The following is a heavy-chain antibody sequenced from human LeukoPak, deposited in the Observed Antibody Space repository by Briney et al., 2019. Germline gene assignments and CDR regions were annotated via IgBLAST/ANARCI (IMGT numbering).Heavy chain of an antibody. Sequence: SEALSLTCAVYGGSFSGYYWSWIRQPPGKGLEWIGEINHSGSTNYNPSLKSRVTISVDTSKNQFSLKLSSVTAADTAVFYCARDSRRGYYDSSGYYHYYYYHGMDVWGQGTTVTVSS. CDR3: ARDSRRGYYDSSGYYHYYYYHGMDV. CDR2: INHSGST. V-gene: IGHV4-34*01. CDR1: GGSFSGYY. D-gene: IGHD3-22*01. J-gene: IGHJ6*02.